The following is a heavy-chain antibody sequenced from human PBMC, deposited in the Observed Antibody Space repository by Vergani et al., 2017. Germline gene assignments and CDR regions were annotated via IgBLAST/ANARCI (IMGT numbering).Heavy chain of an antibody. J-gene: IGHJ4*02. D-gene: IGHD5-18*01. V-gene: IGHV2-5*01. CDR3: AHKYNSGGDFDY. CDR2: IFWNGGK. CDR1: GFSLNTTGVG. Sequence: QITLKESGPTLVKPTQTLTLTCTFSGFSLNTTGVGVGWIRQPPGKVLEWLALIFWNGGKRYSPSLKSRLTITQDTSKNQVVLTMTNMDPVDTATYYCAHKYNSGGDFDYWGQGTLVTVSS.